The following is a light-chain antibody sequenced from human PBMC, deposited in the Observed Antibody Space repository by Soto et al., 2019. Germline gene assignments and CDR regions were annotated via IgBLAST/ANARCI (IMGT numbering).Light chain of an antibody. CDR1: QGIRND. V-gene: IGKV1-17*01. CDR3: LQHSTYPLT. Sequence: DIQMTQFPSSLSASVGDRVTITCRASQGIRNDLAWYQQKPGKAPKLLIYAASSLQSGVPSRFSGSGSGTEFTLAISSLQPADFATFYCLQHSTYPLTFGQGTKVEIK. J-gene: IGKJ1*01. CDR2: AAS.